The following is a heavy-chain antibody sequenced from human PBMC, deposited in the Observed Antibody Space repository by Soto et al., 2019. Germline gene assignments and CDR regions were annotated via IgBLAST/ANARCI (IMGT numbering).Heavy chain of an antibody. V-gene: IGHV3-30*18. CDR3: AKEFRYRIRGGSPAPDYHYYMDV. CDR1: GFTFSSYG. CDR2: LSYDGTNK. J-gene: IGHJ6*03. D-gene: IGHD1-26*01. Sequence: QVQLVESGGGVVQPGRSLRLSCAASGFTFSSYGMHWVRQAPGKGLEWVAVLSYDGTNKYYSDSVKGRFTISRDNSKNTLYLQVNGLRAEDAAVYYCAKEFRYRIRGGSPAPDYHYYMDVWGKGTTVTVSS.